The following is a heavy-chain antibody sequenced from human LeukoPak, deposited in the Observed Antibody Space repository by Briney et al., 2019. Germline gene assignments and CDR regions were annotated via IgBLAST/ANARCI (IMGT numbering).Heavy chain of an antibody. Sequence: SETLSLTCTVSGGSISSYYWSWIRQPPGKGLEWIGYIYYSGSTNYNPSLKSRVTISVDTSKSQFSLKLSSVTAADTAVYYCARDALGNAFDIWGQGTMVTVSS. CDR3: ARDALGNAFDI. V-gene: IGHV4-59*01. J-gene: IGHJ3*02. CDR1: GGSISSYY. D-gene: IGHD1-14*01. CDR2: IYYSGST.